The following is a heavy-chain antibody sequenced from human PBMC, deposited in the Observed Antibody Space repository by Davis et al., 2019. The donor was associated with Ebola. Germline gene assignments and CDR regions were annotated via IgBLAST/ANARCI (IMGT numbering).Heavy chain of an antibody. Sequence: SETLSLTCTVSGGSISTITFYWGWIRQPPGKGLEWIGSIYYTATTYYNPSLQSRVTISVDTSKNQFSLNLNSVTAADTAVYYCAIGAAPVDFWGQGALVTVSS. V-gene: IGHV4-39*01. CDR3: AIGAAPVDF. CDR1: GGSISTITFY. CDR2: IYYTATT. J-gene: IGHJ4*02. D-gene: IGHD4-17*01.